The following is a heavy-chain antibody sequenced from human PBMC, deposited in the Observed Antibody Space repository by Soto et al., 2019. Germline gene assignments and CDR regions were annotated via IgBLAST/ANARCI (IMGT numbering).Heavy chain of an antibody. CDR1: GFTFSSYS. V-gene: IGHV3-48*02. D-gene: IGHD2-15*01. Sequence: GGSLRLSCTASGFTFSSYSMNWVRQAPGKGLECVSYISSSSGTISYADSVKGRFTISRDNGKNSLYLQMSSLRDEDTAVYYCARASTGYYYDNGMDVWDQGTTVTVSS. J-gene: IGHJ6*02. CDR2: ISSSSGTI. CDR3: ARASTGYYYDNGMDV.